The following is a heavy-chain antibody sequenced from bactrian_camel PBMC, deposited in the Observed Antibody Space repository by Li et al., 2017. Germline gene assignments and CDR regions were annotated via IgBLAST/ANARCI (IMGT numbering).Heavy chain of an antibody. Sequence: HVQLVESGGGSVQVGGSLRLSCTGSGVAASTCSMGWFRQAPGKEREGVARIETDGTTDYADSVKGRFTISRDSAENTLYLQMNSLKPEDTAVYYCATGSLLVATMFEYLYWGQGTQVTVS. CDR1: GVAASTCS. D-gene: IGHD4*01. J-gene: IGHJ4*01. CDR3: ATGSLLVATMFEYLY. V-gene: IGHV3S55*01. CDR2: IETDGTT.